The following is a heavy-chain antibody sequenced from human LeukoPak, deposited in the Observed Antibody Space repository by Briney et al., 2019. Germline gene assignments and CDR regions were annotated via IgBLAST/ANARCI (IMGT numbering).Heavy chain of an antibody. CDR2: ISGSDAGT. Sequence: GGSLRLSCEASGFAFSKYAMSWDRQAPGKRLEWVSAISGSDAGTYYADSVKGRFTISRDNSKNTLYLQINSLRAEDTAVYYCARDRRDGYKYYLDYWGQGTLVTVSS. CDR1: GFAFSKYA. V-gene: IGHV3-23*01. CDR3: ARDRRDGYKYYLDY. D-gene: IGHD5-24*01. J-gene: IGHJ4*02.